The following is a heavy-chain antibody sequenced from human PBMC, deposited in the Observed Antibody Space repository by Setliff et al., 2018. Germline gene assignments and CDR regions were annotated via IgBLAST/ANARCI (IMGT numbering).Heavy chain of an antibody. CDR2: IYTSWST. D-gene: IGHD2-15*01. V-gene: IGHV4-61*09. Sequence: PSETLSLTCTVSDDSISSRHYYWSWIRQPAGKGLEWLGQIYTSWSTNYNPSLKGRATLSIDASKKQFSLQLTSVTAADTAMYYCARVAYPNGGSCRYFDNWGQGTLVTVSS. J-gene: IGHJ4*02. CDR3: ARVAYPNGGSCRYFDN. CDR1: DDSISSRHYY.